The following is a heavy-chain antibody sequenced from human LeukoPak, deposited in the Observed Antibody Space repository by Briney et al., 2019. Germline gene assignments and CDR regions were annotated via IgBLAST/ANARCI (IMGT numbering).Heavy chain of an antibody. CDR3: ARGKGGVVVVAAFYYGMDV. CDR1: GFTFSDYY. V-gene: IGHV3-11*01. J-gene: IGHJ6*02. Sequence: PGGSLRLSCAASGFTFSDYYMSWIRQAPGKGLEWVSYISSSGSTIYYADSVKGRFTISRDNAKNSLYLQMNRLRAEDTAVYYCARGKGGVVVVAAFYYGMDVWGQGTTVTVSS. D-gene: IGHD2-15*01. CDR2: ISSSGSTI.